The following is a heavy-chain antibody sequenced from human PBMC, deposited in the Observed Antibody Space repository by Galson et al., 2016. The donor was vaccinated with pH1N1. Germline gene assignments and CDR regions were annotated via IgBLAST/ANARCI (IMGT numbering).Heavy chain of an antibody. Sequence: TLSLTCTVSGGSISNGGYYWSWIRQHPGKGLEWIGCIYYSGSTYYNPSLKSRVTISVDTSKNQFSLKLSSVTAADTAVYYCARSSSSMEGEYYFDYWGQGTLVTVSS. D-gene: IGHD6-6*01. CDR2: IYYSGST. V-gene: IGHV4-31*03. J-gene: IGHJ4*02. CDR3: ARSSSSMEGEYYFDY. CDR1: GGSISNGGYY.